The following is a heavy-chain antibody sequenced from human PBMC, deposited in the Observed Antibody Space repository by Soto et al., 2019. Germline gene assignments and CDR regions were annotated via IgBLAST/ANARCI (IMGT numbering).Heavy chain of an antibody. Sequence: SETLSLTCAVYGGSFSGYYWSWIRQPPGKGLEWIGEINHSGSTNYNPSLKSRGTISVDTSKNQFSLKLSSVTAADTAVYYCARARRGYGSGSYLSSYFDYWGQGTLVTV. V-gene: IGHV4-34*01. J-gene: IGHJ4*02. CDR1: GGSFSGYY. CDR3: ARARRGYGSGSYLSSYFDY. CDR2: INHSGST. D-gene: IGHD3-10*01.